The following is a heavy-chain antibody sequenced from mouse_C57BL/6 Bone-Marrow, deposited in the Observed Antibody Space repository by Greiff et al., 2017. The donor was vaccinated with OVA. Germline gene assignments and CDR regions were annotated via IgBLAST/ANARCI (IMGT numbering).Heavy chain of an antibody. Sequence: EVKLVESGGGLVQPGGSLSLSCAASGFTFTDYYMSWVRQPPGKALEWLGFIRNNADGYTTEYSASVKGRFTISRDYSHSILYRQMNALRAEDSATDYCARSPSITTVLAHWYFDVWGTGTTVTVSS. CDR2: IRNNADGYTT. V-gene: IGHV7-3*01. CDR1: GFTFTDYY. CDR3: ARSPSITTVLAHWYFDV. D-gene: IGHD1-1*01. J-gene: IGHJ1*03.